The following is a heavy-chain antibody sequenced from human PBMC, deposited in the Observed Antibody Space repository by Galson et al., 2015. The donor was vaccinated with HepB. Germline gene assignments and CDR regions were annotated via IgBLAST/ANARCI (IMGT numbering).Heavy chain of an antibody. Sequence: SLRLSCAASGFTFDDYAMHWVRQAPGKGLEWVSGISWNSGSIGYADSVKGRFTISRDNAKNSLYLQMNSLRAEDTALYYCAKGIIAAAATSLDAFDIWGQGTMVTVSS. V-gene: IGHV3-9*01. CDR2: ISWNSGSI. CDR3: AKGIIAAAATSLDAFDI. D-gene: IGHD6-13*01. CDR1: GFTFDDYA. J-gene: IGHJ3*02.